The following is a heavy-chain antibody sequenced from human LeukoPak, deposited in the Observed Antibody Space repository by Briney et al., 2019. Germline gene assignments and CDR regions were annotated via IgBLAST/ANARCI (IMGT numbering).Heavy chain of an antibody. D-gene: IGHD2-2*01. Sequence: GGSLRLSCAAYGFTFSGFAMTWVRQGPGKGLEWVAVIWYDGSNKYYADSVKGRFTISRDNSKNTLYLQMNSLRAEDTAVYYCARDQSYQGYYGMDVWGQGTTVTVSS. J-gene: IGHJ6*02. CDR3: ARDQSYQGYYGMDV. V-gene: IGHV3-33*08. CDR2: IWYDGSNK. CDR1: GFTFSGFA.